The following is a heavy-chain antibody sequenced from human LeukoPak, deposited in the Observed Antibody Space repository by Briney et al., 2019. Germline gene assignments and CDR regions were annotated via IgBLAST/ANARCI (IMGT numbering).Heavy chain of an antibody. Sequence: ASVKVSCKASGYTFTSYDINWVRQATGQGLEWMGWMNPNSGNTGYAQKFQGRVTITRNTSISTAYMELSSLRSEDTAVYYCARGPYYGSDRYYYMDVWGKGTTVTVSS. CDR3: ARGPYYGSDRYYYMDV. D-gene: IGHD3-10*01. CDR2: MNPNSGNT. CDR1: GYTFTSYD. V-gene: IGHV1-8*03. J-gene: IGHJ6*03.